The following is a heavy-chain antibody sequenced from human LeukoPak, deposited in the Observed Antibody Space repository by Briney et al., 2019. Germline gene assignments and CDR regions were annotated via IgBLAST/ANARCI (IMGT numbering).Heavy chain of an antibody. D-gene: IGHD3-3*01. V-gene: IGHV3-7*01. CDR2: IRQDASQE. Sequence: GGSLRLSCAASGFTFSSYWMSWVRQAPGKGPEWVAHIRQDASQEDHVDSVKGRFTISRDNAKNSLYLQMNSLRAEDTAVYYCARGVVYPTWSGPHWSDYWGQGTLVTVSS. CDR1: GFTFSSYW. J-gene: IGHJ4*02. CDR3: ARGVVYPTWSGPHWSDY.